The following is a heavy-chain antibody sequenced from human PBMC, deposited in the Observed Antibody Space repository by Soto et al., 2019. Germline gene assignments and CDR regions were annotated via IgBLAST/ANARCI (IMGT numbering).Heavy chain of an antibody. D-gene: IGHD3-22*01. V-gene: IGHV3-21*01. CDR1: ALTFSSYG. CDR3: ARDLDYYDSSGYFPGMDYYGMDV. Sequence: GGSLGLCCAASALTFSSYGMYWVCQAVGKWLEWVSSISSSSSYIYYADSVKGRFTISRDNAKNSLYLQMNSLRAEDTAVYYCARDLDYYDSSGYFPGMDYYGMDVWGQGTTVTVSS. J-gene: IGHJ6*02. CDR2: ISSSSSYI.